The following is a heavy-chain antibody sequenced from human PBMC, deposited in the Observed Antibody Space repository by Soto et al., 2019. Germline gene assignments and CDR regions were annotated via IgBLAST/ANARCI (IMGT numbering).Heavy chain of an antibody. D-gene: IGHD3-22*01. CDR3: ARVDPITMIADDAFDI. V-gene: IGHV1-8*01. CDR2: MNPNSGNT. J-gene: IGHJ3*02. Sequence: ASVKVSCKASGYTFTSYDINWVRQATGQGLEWMGWMNPNSGNTGYAQKFQGRVTMTRNTSISTAYMELSSLRSEDTAVYYCARVDPITMIADDAFDIWGQGAMVTVSS. CDR1: GYTFTSYD.